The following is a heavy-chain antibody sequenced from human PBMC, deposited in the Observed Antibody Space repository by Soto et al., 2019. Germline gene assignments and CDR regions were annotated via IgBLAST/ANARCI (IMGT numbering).Heavy chain of an antibody. J-gene: IGHJ6*02. CDR3: AKWAVRGVIFRSFGMDV. CDR1: GFTFSSYA. CDR2: VSGSGGST. D-gene: IGHD3-10*01. Sequence: GGSLRLSCATSGFTFSSYAMAWVRQVPGTGLEWVSGVSGSGGSTYYADSVKGRFTISRDNSKNTLYLQMDSLRAEDTAVYCCAKWAVRGVIFRSFGMDVWGPGTTVTVSS. V-gene: IGHV3-23*01.